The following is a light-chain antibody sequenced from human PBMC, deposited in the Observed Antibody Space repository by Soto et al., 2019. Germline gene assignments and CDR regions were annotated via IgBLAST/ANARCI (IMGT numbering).Light chain of an antibody. V-gene: IGKV2-24*01. CDR1: QSLVHSDGNTY. J-gene: IGKJ1*01. Sequence: DIVMTQTPLSSPVTLGQPASISCRSSQSLVHSDGNTYLSWLQQRPGQPPRLLLYQISNRFSGVPDRLSGSGARTDFTLKISRVEAEDVGIYYCMQATLFALFGQGTKVDVK. CDR3: MQATLFAL. CDR2: QIS.